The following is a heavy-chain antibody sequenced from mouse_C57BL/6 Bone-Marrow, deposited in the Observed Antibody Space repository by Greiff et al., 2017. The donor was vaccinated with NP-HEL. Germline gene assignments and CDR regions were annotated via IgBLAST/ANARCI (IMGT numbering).Heavy chain of an antibody. CDR1: GYTFTSYW. V-gene: IGHV1-55*01. CDR3: ARYYYGSSSFAY. D-gene: IGHD1-1*01. Sequence: VQLQQPGAELVKPGASVKMSCKASGYTFTSYWITWVKQRPGQGLEWIGDIYPGSGSTNYNEKFKSKATLTVDTSSSTAYMQLSSLTSEDSAVYYCARYYYGSSSFAYWGQGPLVTVSA. CDR2: IYPGSGST. J-gene: IGHJ3*01.